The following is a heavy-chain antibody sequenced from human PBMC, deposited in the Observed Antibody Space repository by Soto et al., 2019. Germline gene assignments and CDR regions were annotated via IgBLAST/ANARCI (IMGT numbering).Heavy chain of an antibody. CDR1: GGTFSSYT. CDR3: ARGGFRLEHYFDY. D-gene: IGHD3-10*01. J-gene: IGHJ4*02. V-gene: IGHV1-69*13. CDR2: IIPTFGTA. Sequence: SVKVSCKASGGTFSSYTISWVRQAPGQGLEWMGGIIPTFGTANYAQKFQGRVTITADESTSTAYMELSSLRSEDTAVYYCARGGFRLEHYFDYWGQGTLVTVSS.